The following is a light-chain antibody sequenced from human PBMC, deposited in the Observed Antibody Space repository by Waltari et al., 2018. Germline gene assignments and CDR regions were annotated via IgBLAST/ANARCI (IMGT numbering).Light chain of an antibody. J-gene: IGLJ3*02. CDR1: SSDVGTYNL. CDR3: CSYVGSSTLM. CDR2: DVT. Sequence: QSDLTQPASVSGSPGQSITISCTGSSSDVGTYNLVPWYQQQPGKVPKLLIYDVTKRPSGVSNRFSGSKSGNTASLTISGLQAEDEADYYCCSYVGSSTLMFGGGTKLTVL. V-gene: IGLV2-23*02.